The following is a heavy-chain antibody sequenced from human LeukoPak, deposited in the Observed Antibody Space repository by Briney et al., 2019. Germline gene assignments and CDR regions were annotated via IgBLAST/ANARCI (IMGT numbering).Heavy chain of an antibody. V-gene: IGHV1-69*13. CDR3: ARGGIAATGPDAFDI. CDR1: GGTFSSYA. CDR2: IIPIFGTA. J-gene: IGHJ3*02. D-gene: IGHD2-15*01. Sequence: ASVTVSCKASGGTFSSYAISWVRQAPGQGLEWMGGIIPIFGTANYAQKFQGRVTITADESTSTAYMELSSLRSKDTAVYYCARGGIAATGPDAFDIWGQGTMVTVSS.